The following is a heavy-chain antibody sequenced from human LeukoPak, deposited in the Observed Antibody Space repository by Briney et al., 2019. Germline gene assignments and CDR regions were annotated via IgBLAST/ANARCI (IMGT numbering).Heavy chain of an antibody. J-gene: IGHJ6*03. CDR2: IYTSGST. CDR3: ARILGYCSGGSCYSGTGYYYYMDV. D-gene: IGHD2-15*01. Sequence: SETLSLTCTVSGGSISSYYWSWIRQPAGKGLEWIGRIYTSGSTNYNPSLKSRVTMSVDTSKNQFSLKLSSVTAADTAVYYCARILGYCSGGSCYSGTGYYYYMDVWGKGTTVTVSS. CDR1: GGSISSYY. V-gene: IGHV4-4*07.